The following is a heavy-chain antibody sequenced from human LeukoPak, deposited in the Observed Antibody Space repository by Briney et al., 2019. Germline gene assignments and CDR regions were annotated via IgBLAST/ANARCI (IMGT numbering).Heavy chain of an antibody. D-gene: IGHD5-18*01. CDR3: ASISYGNLRLDY. CDR2: IYYSGST. Sequence: NPSETLSLTCTVSGGSISSYYWGWIRQPPGKGLEWIGSIYYSGSTYYNPSLKSRVTISVDTSKNQFSLKLSSVTAADTAVYYCASISYGNLRLDYWGQGTLVTVSS. V-gene: IGHV4-39*07. J-gene: IGHJ4*02. CDR1: GGSISSYY.